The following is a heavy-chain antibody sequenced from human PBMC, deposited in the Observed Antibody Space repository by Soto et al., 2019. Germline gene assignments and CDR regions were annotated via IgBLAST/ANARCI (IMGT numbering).Heavy chain of an antibody. CDR3: ASDHYDFWSGSYLTQYYFDF. J-gene: IGHJ4*02. CDR1: GFSFSTHA. CDR2: ISYDGRNK. D-gene: IGHD3-3*01. Sequence: QVQLVQSGGGVVQFGGSLRLSCAASGFSFSTHAMHWVRQPPGKGLEWVALISYDGRNKDYTDSVKGRFTISRDNSKNTLYLQMNSLRAEDTAVYYCASDHYDFWSGSYLTQYYFDFWGQGTLVTVSS. V-gene: IGHV3-30-3*01.